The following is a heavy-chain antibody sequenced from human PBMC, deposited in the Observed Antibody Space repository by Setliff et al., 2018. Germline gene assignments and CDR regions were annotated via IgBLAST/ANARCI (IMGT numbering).Heavy chain of an antibody. CDR3: AGGSYRYEVVIDY. CDR1: GYSFTSYW. CDR2: IYPGDSDT. D-gene: IGHD3-16*02. V-gene: IGHV5-51*01. Sequence: GESLKISCKGSGYSFTSYWIGWVRQMPGKGLELMGIIYPGDSDTRYSPSFQGQVTISADKSISTAYLQWSSLKASDTAMYYCAGGSYRYEVVIDYWGQGTLVTVSS. J-gene: IGHJ4*02.